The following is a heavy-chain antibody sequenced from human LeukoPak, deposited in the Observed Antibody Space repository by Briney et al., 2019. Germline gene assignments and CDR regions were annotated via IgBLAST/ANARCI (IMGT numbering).Heavy chain of an antibody. V-gene: IGHV4-39*01. J-gene: IGHJ6*03. D-gene: IGHD3-9*01. CDR2: IYYSGST. CDR1: GGSISSSSYY. Sequence: SETLSLTCTVSGGSISSSSYYWGWIRQPPGKGLEWIGSIYYSGSTYYNPSLKSRVAISVDTSKNQFSLKLSSVTAADTAVYYCARLRPDYDILTGYYRRAYYYYMDVWGKGTTVTISS. CDR3: ARLRPDYDILTGYYRRAYYYYMDV.